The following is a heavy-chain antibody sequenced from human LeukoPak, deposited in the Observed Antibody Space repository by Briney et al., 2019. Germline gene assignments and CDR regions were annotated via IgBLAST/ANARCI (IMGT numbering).Heavy chain of an antibody. CDR2: IKEDGSKS. CDR1: GFTFNNYY. J-gene: IGHJ3*02. CDR3: ARERYCSGGGCYRGYAFHI. Sequence: GGSLRLSCAVSGFTFNNYYMTWVLQAPGKGLEWVAGIKEDGSKSYYVDSVKGRFTISRDNAKNSLYLQMSSLRAEDTAVYYCARERYCSGGGCYRGYAFHIWGQGTMVTVSS. V-gene: IGHV3-7*01. D-gene: IGHD2-15*01.